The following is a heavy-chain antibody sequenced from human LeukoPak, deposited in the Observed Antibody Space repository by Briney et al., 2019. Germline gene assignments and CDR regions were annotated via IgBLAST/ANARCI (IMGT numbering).Heavy chain of an antibody. CDR3: ARHGPYSRSVGNYFDY. V-gene: IGHV4-39*01. CDR2: IYYSGST. CDR1: GGSISSSSYY. J-gene: IGHJ4*02. D-gene: IGHD6-13*01. Sequence: SETLSLTCTVSGGSISSSSYYWGWIRQPPGKGLEWIGSIYYSGSTYYNPSLKSRVTISVDTSKNQFSLKLSSVTAADTAVYYCARHGPYSRSVGNYFDYWGQGTLVTVSS.